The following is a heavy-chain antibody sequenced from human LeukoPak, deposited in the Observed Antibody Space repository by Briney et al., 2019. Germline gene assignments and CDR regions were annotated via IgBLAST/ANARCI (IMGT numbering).Heavy chain of an antibody. CDR1: GFTFSSYT. J-gene: IGHJ3*02. D-gene: IGHD6-19*01. Sequence: PGGSLRLSCAASGFTFSSYTMNWVRQAPGKGLEWVSYITSSSSTIYYEDSVKGRFTISRDNAKNSLYLQMNSLRAEDTALYHCARARFCGWECPLDAFDIWGQGTMVTVSS. CDR3: ARARFCGWECPLDAFDI. V-gene: IGHV3-48*04. CDR2: ITSSSSTI.